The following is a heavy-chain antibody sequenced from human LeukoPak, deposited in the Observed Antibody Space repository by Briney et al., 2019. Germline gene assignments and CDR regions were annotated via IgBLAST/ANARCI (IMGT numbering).Heavy chain of an antibody. CDR3: ARGRKSRRFDY. CDR2: INHSGST. V-gene: IGHV4-34*01. CDR1: SGSFSGYY. Sequence: PSETLSLTCAVYSGSFSGYYWNWIRQPPGKGLEWIGEINHSGSTNYNPSLKSRVTISVDTSKNQFSLKLSSVTAADTAVYYCARGRKSRRFDYWGQGALVTVSS. J-gene: IGHJ4*02.